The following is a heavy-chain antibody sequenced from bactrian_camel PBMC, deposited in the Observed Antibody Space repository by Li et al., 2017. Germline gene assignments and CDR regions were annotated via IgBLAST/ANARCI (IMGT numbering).Heavy chain of an antibody. CDR1: GYINSNHY. Sequence: HVQLVESGGGSVQAGGSLRLSCVASGYINSNHYMAWFLQAPGKALVGVAAIGNDGRTWYSDSVKGRYTISRDNAKNTLYLQMNSLKSEDTGMYKCAADSLYAGTPLAPAYKAWGQGTQVTVS. D-gene: IGHD1*01. V-gene: IGHV3S1*01. J-gene: IGHJ6*01. CDR2: IGNDGRT. CDR3: AADSLYAGTPLAPAYKA.